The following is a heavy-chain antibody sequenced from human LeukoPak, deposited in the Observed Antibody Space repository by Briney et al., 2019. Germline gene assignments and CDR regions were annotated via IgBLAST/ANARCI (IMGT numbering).Heavy chain of an antibody. D-gene: IGHD5-24*01. CDR1: GYTFTSYA. J-gene: IGHJ4*02. V-gene: IGHV1-69*13. CDR3: YAMATYGEVDY. CDR2: IIPIFGTA. Sequence: SVKVSCKASGYTFTSYAISWVRQAPGQGLEWMGGIIPIFGTANYAQKFQGRVTITADESTSTAYMELSSLRSEDTAVYYCYAMATYGEVDYWGQGTLVTVSS.